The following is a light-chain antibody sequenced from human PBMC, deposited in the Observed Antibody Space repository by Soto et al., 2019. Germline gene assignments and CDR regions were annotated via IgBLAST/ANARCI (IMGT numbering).Light chain of an antibody. Sequence: IGFTQSPAIMSLSPGERASLSCRASQSVSDYLAWYQQKPGQAPRLFIYDVSKRATGIPARFSGSGSGTDFTLTISSLEPEDFAVYFCQQRYDWPWTFGLGTKV. CDR3: QQRYDWPWT. CDR2: DVS. CDR1: QSVSDY. J-gene: IGKJ1*01. V-gene: IGKV3-11*01.